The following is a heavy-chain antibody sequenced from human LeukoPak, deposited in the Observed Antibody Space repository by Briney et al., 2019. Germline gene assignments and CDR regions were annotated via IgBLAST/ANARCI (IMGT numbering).Heavy chain of an antibody. CDR3: ARGLVGAFYLDY. CDR1: GGTFSSYA. J-gene: IGHJ4*02. Sequence: SVKVSCKASGGTFSSYAISWVRQAPGQGLEWMGRIIPILGMANYAQKFQGRVTITADKSTSTAYMELSSLRSEDTAVYYCARGLVGAFYLDYWGQGTLVTVSS. CDR2: IIPILGMA. V-gene: IGHV1-69*04. D-gene: IGHD1-26*01.